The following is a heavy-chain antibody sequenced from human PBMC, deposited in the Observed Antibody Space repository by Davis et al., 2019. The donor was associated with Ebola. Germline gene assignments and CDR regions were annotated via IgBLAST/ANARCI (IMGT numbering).Heavy chain of an antibody. D-gene: IGHD1-1*01. Sequence: GESLKISCAVSGFTFSNFWMTWVRQAPGKGLEWVANINQDGSEENYADSVRGRFTISRDNTQNTLYLQMNSLRVDDTAVYYCARDQQLFFWGQGTLVTVSS. J-gene: IGHJ1*01. CDR2: INQDGSEE. CDR3: ARDQQLFF. CDR1: GFTFSNFW. V-gene: IGHV3-7*03.